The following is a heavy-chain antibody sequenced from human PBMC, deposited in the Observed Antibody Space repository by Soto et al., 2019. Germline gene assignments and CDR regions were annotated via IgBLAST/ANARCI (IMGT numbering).Heavy chain of an antibody. CDR1: VFTFRDYG. CDR2: ISHHGLKE. V-gene: IGHV3-30*18. D-gene: IGHD1-26*01. CDR3: AKDWVGGSNKYYFEY. Sequence: PGGPLRLSCVASVFTFRDYGMHWVRQAPGKGLEWVAGISHHGLKEHYADSVKGRFTISRDNSKKTVYLQLNSLRGDDTAVYYCAKDWVGGSNKYYFEYWGQGTLVTVSS. J-gene: IGHJ4*02.